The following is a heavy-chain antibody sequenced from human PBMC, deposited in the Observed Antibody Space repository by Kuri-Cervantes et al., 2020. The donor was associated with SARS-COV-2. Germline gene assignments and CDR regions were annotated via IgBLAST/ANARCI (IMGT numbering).Heavy chain of an antibody. CDR2: INPDGSYT. D-gene: IGHD1-1*01. J-gene: IGHJ4*02. V-gene: IGHV3-74*01. CDR1: GFTFSGHW. CDR3: VRDGDHWNFDY. Sequence: GGSLRLSCAASGFTFSGHWIHWVRQAPGKGLVWVSRINPDGSYTNNADSVRGRFTLPRDNAKNMLFLQMNSLRAEDTAVYYCVRDGDHWNFDYWGQGTLVTVSS.